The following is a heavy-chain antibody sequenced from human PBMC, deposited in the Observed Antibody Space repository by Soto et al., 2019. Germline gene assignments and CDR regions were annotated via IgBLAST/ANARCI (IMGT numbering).Heavy chain of an antibody. Sequence: QVQLVQSGAEVRKPGASVRSSCKTSGYAFTPYYIHWVRQAPGQGLEWMGVINPNGGSTTYAQKFQGRVSMTLDTSTTTVIMELSSLRFEDTAIYYCARESVRRFYFDYWGQGTLVTVSS. D-gene: IGHD3-3*01. CDR2: INPNGGST. CDR1: GYAFTPYY. V-gene: IGHV1-46*03. J-gene: IGHJ4*02. CDR3: ARESVRRFYFDY.